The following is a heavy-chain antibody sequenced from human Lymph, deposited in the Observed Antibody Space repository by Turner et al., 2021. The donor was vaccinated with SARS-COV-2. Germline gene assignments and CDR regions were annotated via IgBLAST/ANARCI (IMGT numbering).Heavy chain of an antibody. CDR2: IIPMLGIA. D-gene: IGHD6-13*01. V-gene: IGHV1-69*10. J-gene: IGHJ6*02. CDR1: GGTFSSSA. CDR3: ARIVAPGMGGGVYYYYYGMDV. Sequence: QVQLVQSGAEVKKPGSSVKVSCKASGGTFSSSAISWVRQAPGQGLEWMGGIIPMLGIANYAQKFQGRVTITADKSTSTAYMGLSSLRSEDTAVYYCARIVAPGMGGGVYYYYYGMDVWGQGTTVTVSS.